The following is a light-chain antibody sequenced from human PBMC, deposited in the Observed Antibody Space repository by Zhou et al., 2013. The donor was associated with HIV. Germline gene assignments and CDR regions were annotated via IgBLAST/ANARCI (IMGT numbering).Light chain of an antibody. CDR2: AAS. J-gene: IGKJ4*01. V-gene: IGKV1D-16*01. Sequence: DIQMTQSPSSLSASVGDRVTITCRASQGISSWLAWYQQKPQKAPKSLIYAASNLQSGVPSRFTGSGSGTDFTLTITSLQPEDSATYFCQQYKTYPLTFGGGTKVEIK. CDR3: QQYKTYPLT. CDR1: QGISSW.